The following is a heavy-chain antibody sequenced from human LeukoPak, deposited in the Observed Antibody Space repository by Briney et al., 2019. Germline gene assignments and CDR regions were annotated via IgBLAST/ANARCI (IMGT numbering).Heavy chain of an antibody. CDR3: ARTDGGSYSYDY. D-gene: IGHD1-26*01. CDR1: GGSISSSSYY. Sequence: SETLSLTCTVSGGSISSSSYYWVWIRQPPGKGLEWIGSIYYSGSTYYNPSLKSRVTISVDTSKNQFSLKLSSVTAADTAVYYCARTDGGSYSYDYWGQGTLVTVSS. J-gene: IGHJ4*02. CDR2: IYYSGST. V-gene: IGHV4-39*07.